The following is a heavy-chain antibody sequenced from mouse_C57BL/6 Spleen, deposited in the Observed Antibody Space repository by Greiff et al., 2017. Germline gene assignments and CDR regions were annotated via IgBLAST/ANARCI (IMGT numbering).Heavy chain of an antibody. D-gene: IGHD2-2*01. CDR3: ASGYGSWFAY. V-gene: IGHV5-17*01. CDR1: GFTFSDYG. CDR2: ISSGSSTI. Sequence: EVKLMESGGGLVKPGGSLKLSCAASGFTFSDYGMHWVRQAPEKGLEWVAYISSGSSTIYYADTVKGRFTISRDNAKNTLFLQMTSLRSEDTAMNYCASGYGSWFAYWGQGTLVTVSA. J-gene: IGHJ3*01.